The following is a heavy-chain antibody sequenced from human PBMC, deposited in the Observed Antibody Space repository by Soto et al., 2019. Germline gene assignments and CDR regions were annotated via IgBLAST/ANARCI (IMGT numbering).Heavy chain of an antibody. V-gene: IGHV1-2*02. CDR1: GYSFTGYY. D-gene: IGHD3-22*01. CDR3: ARDQAYYYDSSGYYYFDY. CDR2: INPNSGGA. J-gene: IGHJ4*02. Sequence: ASVRVACKASGYSFTGYYMHWVRQAPGQGLEWMGWINPNSGGANYAQKFQGRVTITADESTSTAYMELSSLRSEDTAVYYCARDQAYYYDSSGYYYFDYWGQGTLVTVSS.